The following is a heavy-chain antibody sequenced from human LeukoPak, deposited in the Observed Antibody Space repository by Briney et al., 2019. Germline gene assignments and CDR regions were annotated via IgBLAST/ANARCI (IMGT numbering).Heavy chain of an antibody. CDR1: GLTFSSYA. CDR3: ARDRDLGYCSSTSCYLLDY. J-gene: IGHJ4*02. CDR2: ISYDGSNK. Sequence: GGSLRLSCAASGLTFSSYAMHWVRQAPGKGLEWVAVISYDGSNKYYADSVKGRFTISRDNSKNTLYLQMNSLRAEHTAVYYCARDRDLGYCSSTSCYLLDYWGQGTLVTVSS. V-gene: IGHV3-30*01. D-gene: IGHD2-2*01.